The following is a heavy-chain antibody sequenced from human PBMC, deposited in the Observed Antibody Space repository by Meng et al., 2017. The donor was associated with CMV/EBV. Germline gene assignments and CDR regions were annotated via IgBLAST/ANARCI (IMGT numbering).Heavy chain of an antibody. CDR3: AGSRPGGGACDY. Sequence: QLTIHESGPRLMKPSEPLSRPCIYSGASINNSNWKWVRQPAGQGLEWIGLIQVIGHTAYNPSLKSRVTVSLDASKSQFSLTLNSVTAADTATYYCAGSRPGGGACDYWGQGILVTVSS. J-gene: IGHJ4*02. CDR1: GASINNSN. D-gene: IGHD3-16*01. CDR2: IQVIGHT. V-gene: IGHV4-4*07.